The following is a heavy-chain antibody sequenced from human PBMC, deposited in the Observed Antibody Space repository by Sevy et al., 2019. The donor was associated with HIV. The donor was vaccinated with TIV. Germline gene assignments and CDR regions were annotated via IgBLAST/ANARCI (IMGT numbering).Heavy chain of an antibody. J-gene: IGHJ1*01. CDR1: GFTFSSYE. CDR2: ISSSGSTI. Sequence: GGSLRLSCVASGFTFSSYEMNWVRQAPGKGLEWVSYISSSGSTIYYADSVKGRFTISRDNAKNSLYLQMNSLRAEDTAVYYCARFANYDFWSGYYREYFQHWGQGTLVTVSS. CDR3: ARFANYDFWSGYYREYFQH. V-gene: IGHV3-48*03. D-gene: IGHD3-3*01.